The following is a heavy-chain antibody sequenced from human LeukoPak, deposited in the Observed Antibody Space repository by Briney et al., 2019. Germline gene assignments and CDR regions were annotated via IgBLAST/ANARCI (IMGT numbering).Heavy chain of an antibody. Sequence: AGSLRLSCAASGFTFSTYAMTWIRQAPGKGLEWVSVISGSGGSTYYADSVKGRFTISRDNSKNTLYLQMNSLRAEDTAVYYCAKAGDYSNYVFDYWGQGTLVTVSS. D-gene: IGHD4-11*01. V-gene: IGHV3-23*01. J-gene: IGHJ4*02. CDR1: GFTFSTYA. CDR3: AKAGDYSNYVFDY. CDR2: ISGSGGST.